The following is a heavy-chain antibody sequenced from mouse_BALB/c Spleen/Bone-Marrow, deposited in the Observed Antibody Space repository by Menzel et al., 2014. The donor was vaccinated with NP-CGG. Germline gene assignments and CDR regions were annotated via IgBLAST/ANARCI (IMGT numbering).Heavy chain of an antibody. CDR2: INPNNGGS. D-gene: IGHD1-1*01. Sequence: VQLQQSGAELVKPGASVKLSCKASGYTFTSYWMHWVKLRPGQGFEWIGEINPNNGGSNYNEKFKRKATLTVDKSSSTAYMQLNSLTSEDSAVYYCTRLFYGSSDYAMDNWGQVTSVTVSS. V-gene: IGHV1S81*02. CDR3: TRLFYGSSDYAMDN. CDR1: GYTFTSYW. J-gene: IGHJ4*01.